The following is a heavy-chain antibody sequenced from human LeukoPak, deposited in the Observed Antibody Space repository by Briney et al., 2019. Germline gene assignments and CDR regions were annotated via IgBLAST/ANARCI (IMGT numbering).Heavy chain of an antibody. CDR1: GFTFRDYA. V-gene: IGHV3-23*01. D-gene: IGHD2-21*02. Sequence: GGSLRLSCAASGFTFRDYAMTWVRQAPGRGLEWVSVIGPAGGDIRGADSVKGRFTISRDNSKSTLYLQMNSLRADDTAVYYCAKYCGGDCFRNFDAWGQGTLVTVSS. CDR2: IGPAGGDI. CDR3: AKYCGGDCFRNFDA. J-gene: IGHJ4*02.